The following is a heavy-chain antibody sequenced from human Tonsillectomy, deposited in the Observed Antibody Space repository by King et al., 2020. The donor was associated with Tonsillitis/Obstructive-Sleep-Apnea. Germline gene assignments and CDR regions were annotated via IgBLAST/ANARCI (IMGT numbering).Heavy chain of an antibody. D-gene: IGHD1-1*01. CDR1: GFTFSSYE. CDR3: ASPSAQAPLWAKTKYSFDY. J-gene: IGHJ4*02. CDR2: ISSSGSTI. Sequence: VQLVESGGGLVQPGGSLRLSCAASGFTFSSYEMNWVRQAPGKGLEWVSYISSSGSTIYYADSVKGRFTISRDNAKNSLYLQMNSLRAEDTAVYYCASPSAQAPLWAKTKYSFDYWGQGTLVTVSS. V-gene: IGHV3-48*03.